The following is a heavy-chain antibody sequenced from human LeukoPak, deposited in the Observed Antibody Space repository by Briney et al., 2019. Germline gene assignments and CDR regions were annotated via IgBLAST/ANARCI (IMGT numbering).Heavy chain of an antibody. J-gene: IGHJ6*03. CDR1: GVTFSSYR. Sequence: PGGSRRLSCAADGVTFSSYRMSWVRQAPGKGLEWVANIKEDANEEYYVDSVRGRFIISRDNAKNSLFLQMYSLRADDPAVYYCARAGYCTSDSCYSPNFYYMDVWGKGTTVAVSS. V-gene: IGHV3-7*01. CDR2: IKEDANEE. CDR3: ARAGYCTSDSCYSPNFYYMDV. D-gene: IGHD2-2*01.